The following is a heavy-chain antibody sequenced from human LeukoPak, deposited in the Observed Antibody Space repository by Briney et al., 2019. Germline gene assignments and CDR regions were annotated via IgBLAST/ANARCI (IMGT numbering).Heavy chain of an antibody. CDR3: ARDRTGYYDSSGYYGY. J-gene: IGHJ4*02. D-gene: IGHD3-22*01. V-gene: IGHV3-11*04. CDR1: GFIFSDYY. CDR2: ISSSGSTM. Sequence: GGSLRLSCAASGFIFSDYYMSWIRQAPGKGLEWVSYISSSGSTMYYTDSVKGRFTISRDNAKDSLYLQMNSLRAEDTAVYYCARDRTGYYDSSGYYGYWGQGTLVTVSS.